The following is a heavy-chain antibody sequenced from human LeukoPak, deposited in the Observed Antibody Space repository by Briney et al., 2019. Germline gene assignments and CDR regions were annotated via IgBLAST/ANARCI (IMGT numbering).Heavy chain of an antibody. Sequence: PGRSLRLSCAASGFTFSSYAMHWVRQAPGKGLEWVADISYDGSNKYYADSVKGRFTISRDNSKNTLYLQMNSLRAEDTAVYYCARVVVPAAIRGYFQHWGQGTLVTVSS. J-gene: IGHJ1*01. CDR2: ISYDGSNK. V-gene: IGHV3-30-3*01. D-gene: IGHD2-2*02. CDR3: ARVVVPAAIRGYFQH. CDR1: GFTFSSYA.